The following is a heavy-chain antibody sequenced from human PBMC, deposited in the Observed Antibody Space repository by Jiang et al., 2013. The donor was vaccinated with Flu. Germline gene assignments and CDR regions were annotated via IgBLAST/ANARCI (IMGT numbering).Heavy chain of an antibody. V-gene: IGHV3-30*18. J-gene: IGHJ3*02. D-gene: IGHD3-9*01. CDR1: GFTFSSYG. CDR3: AKGGSLDYDILTGYHVSNDAFDI. CDR2: ISYDGSNK. Sequence: GRSLRLSCAASGFTFSSYGMHWVRQAPGKGLEWVAVISYDGSNKYYADSVKGRFTISRDNSKNTLYLQMNSLRAEDTAVYYCAKGGSLDYDILTGYHVSNDAFDIWGQGTMVTVSS.